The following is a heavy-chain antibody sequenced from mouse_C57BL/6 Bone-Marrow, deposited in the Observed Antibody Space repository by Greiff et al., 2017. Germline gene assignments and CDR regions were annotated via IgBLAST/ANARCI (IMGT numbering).Heavy chain of an antibody. Sequence: DVKLQESGPGMVKPSQSLSLTCTVTGYSITSGYDWHWIRHFPGNKLEWMGYISYSGSTNYNPSLKSRISITHDTSKNHFFLKLNSVTTEDTATYYGARDRGSNYVGWFAYWGQGTLVTVSA. CDR2: ISYSGST. D-gene: IGHD2-5*01. J-gene: IGHJ3*01. V-gene: IGHV3-1*01. CDR3: ARDRGSNYVGWFAY. CDR1: GYSITSGYD.